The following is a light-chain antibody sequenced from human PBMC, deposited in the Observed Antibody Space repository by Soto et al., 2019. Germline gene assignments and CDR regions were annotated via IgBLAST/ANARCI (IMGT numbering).Light chain of an antibody. Sequence: QSVLTQPASVSGSPGQSITISCTGTSSDVGSYNLVSWYQQHPGKAPKLMIYEVSKRPSGVSNRFSGSKSGNTASLTISGLQAEDEADYYGCSDVVFGGGTKLTVL. CDR2: EVS. CDR3: CSDVV. V-gene: IGLV2-23*02. J-gene: IGLJ2*01. CDR1: SSDVGSYNL.